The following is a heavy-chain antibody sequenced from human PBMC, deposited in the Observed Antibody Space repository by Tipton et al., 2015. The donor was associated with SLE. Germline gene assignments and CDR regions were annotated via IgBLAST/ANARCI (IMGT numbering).Heavy chain of an antibody. J-gene: IGHJ3*02. CDR1: GYRFASYS. D-gene: IGHD4-11*01. V-gene: IGHV1-18*01. Sequence: QLVQSGAEVTKSGASVKVSCKASGYRFASYSITWVRQAPGQGLEWMGWISPDNGDTNYARKLRGRVTLTTDTSTNTAYMELRSLTSADTAIYYCARDPYIAFDIWGQGTTVTVSS. CDR3: ARDPYIAFDI. CDR2: ISPDNGDT.